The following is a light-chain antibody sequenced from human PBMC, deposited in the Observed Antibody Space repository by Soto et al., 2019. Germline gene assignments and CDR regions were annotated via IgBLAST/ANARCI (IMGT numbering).Light chain of an antibody. V-gene: IGKV3-20*01. Sequence: EIVLTQSPGILSLSPGERATLSCRASQSVSYNNLAWYQQKPGQAPRLLIHGASNRATGTPDRFSGSGSGTDFTLTISRLEPEDFAVFYCQLYGTSPPFTFGPGTKVDIK. CDR2: GAS. J-gene: IGKJ3*01. CDR1: QSVSYNN. CDR3: QLYGTSPPFT.